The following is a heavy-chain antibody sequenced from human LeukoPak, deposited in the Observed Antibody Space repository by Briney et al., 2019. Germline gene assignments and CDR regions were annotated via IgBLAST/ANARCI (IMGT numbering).Heavy chain of an antibody. CDR3: ATVGCSSTSCYATYWFDP. V-gene: IGHV1-24*01. CDR1: GYTLTELS. Sequence: ASVKVSCKVSGYTLTELSMHWVRQAPGKGLEWVGGFDPEDGETIYAQKFQGRVTMTEDTSTDTAYMELSSLRSEDTAVYYCATVGCSSTSCYATYWFDPWGQGTLVTVSS. CDR2: FDPEDGET. J-gene: IGHJ5*02. D-gene: IGHD2-2*01.